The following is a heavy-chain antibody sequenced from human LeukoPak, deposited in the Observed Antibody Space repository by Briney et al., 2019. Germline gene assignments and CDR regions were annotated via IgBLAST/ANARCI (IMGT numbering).Heavy chain of an antibody. CDR3: ARGHVDTAMVKKY. V-gene: IGHV1-3*01. J-gene: IGHJ4*02. Sequence: ASVKVSCKASGYTFTSYAMHWVRQAPGQRLEWMGWINAGNGNTKYSQKFQGRVTITRDTSASTAYMELSSLRSEDTAVYYCARGHVDTAMVKKYRGQGTLVTVSS. D-gene: IGHD5-18*01. CDR2: INAGNGNT. CDR1: GYTFTSYA.